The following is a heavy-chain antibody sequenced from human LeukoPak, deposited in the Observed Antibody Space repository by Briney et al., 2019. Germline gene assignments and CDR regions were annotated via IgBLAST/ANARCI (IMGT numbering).Heavy chain of an antibody. Sequence: GGSLRLSWAASGFTFSSYGMHWVRQAPGKGLEWVAVIWYDGSNKYYADSVKGRFTISRDNSKNTLYLQMNSLRAEDTAVYYCARDPGATIVSYYYYMDVWGKGTTVTVSS. J-gene: IGHJ6*03. V-gene: IGHV3-33*01. CDR3: ARDPGATIVSYYYYMDV. D-gene: IGHD5-24*01. CDR2: IWYDGSNK. CDR1: GFTFSSYG.